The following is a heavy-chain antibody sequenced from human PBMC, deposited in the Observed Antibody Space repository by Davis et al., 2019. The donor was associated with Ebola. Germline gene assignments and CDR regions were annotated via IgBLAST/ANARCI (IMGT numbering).Heavy chain of an antibody. V-gene: IGHV3-21*01. Sequence: GESLKISCAASRFTFSSYSMNWVRQAPGKGLEWVSSISSSSSYIYYADSVKGRFTISRDNAKNSLYLQMNSLRAEDTAVYYCAREDSGYDHGGGYYYGMDVWGKGTTVTVSS. D-gene: IGHD5-12*01. CDR3: AREDSGYDHGGGYYYGMDV. CDR1: RFTFSSYS. J-gene: IGHJ6*04. CDR2: ISSSSSYI.